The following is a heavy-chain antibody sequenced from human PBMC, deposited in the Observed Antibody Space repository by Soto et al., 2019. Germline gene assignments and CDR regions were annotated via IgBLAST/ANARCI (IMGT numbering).Heavy chain of an antibody. D-gene: IGHD1-26*01. CDR2: IIPIFGTA. J-gene: IGHJ6*02. CDR3: ARQVGYYYGMDV. Sequence: SVKVSCKASGGTLSSYAISWVRQAPGQGLEWMGGIIPIFGTASYAQKFQGRVTITADESTSTAYMELSSLRSEDTAVYYCARQVGYYYGMDVWGQGTTVTVLL. CDR1: GGTLSSYA. V-gene: IGHV1-69*13.